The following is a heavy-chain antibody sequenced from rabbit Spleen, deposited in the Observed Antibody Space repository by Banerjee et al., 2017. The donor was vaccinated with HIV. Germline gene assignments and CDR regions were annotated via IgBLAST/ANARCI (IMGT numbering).Heavy chain of an antibody. CDR2: IYGLSGSI. CDR1: GFDFSSNA. D-gene: IGHD1-1*01. CDR3: ARITGSRDALEL. Sequence: QSLEESGGDLVQPGASLTLTCTASGFDFSSNAMCWVRQAPGKGPEWIACIYGLSGSIYYASWAKGRFTIPKASSTTVTLQMTSLTAADTATYFCARITGSRDALELWGPGTLVTVS. J-gene: IGHJ4*01. V-gene: IGHV1S40*01.